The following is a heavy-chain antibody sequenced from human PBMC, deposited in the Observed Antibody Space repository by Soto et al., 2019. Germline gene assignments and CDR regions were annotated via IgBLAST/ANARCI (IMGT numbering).Heavy chain of an antibody. J-gene: IGHJ5*02. Sequence: PLDTLSLTCTVSGGSIRSYYWSWIRQPPGKGLEWIGYTYYSGSTYYNPSLESRVAISLDTSRSQFSLTLHSVTAADTAIYYCARDRHNNFFDPWGQGTRVTVSS. CDR3: ARDRHNNFFDP. D-gene: IGHD3-16*02. V-gene: IGHV4-59*06. CDR1: GGSIRSYY. CDR2: TYYSGST.